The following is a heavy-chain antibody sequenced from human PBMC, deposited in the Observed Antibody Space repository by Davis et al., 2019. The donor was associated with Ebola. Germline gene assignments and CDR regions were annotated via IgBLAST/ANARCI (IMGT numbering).Heavy chain of an antibody. V-gene: IGHV1-2*02. CDR3: AREDCTGSRCHQNFDY. J-gene: IGHJ4*02. CDR2: ISPNGGDT. D-gene: IGHD2-8*02. CDR1: GFTLTDYY. Sequence: ASVKVSCKAFGFTLTDYYMHWVRQAPGQGLEYVGWISPNGGDTNSPQTFQGRVTMTRATSISTAYMELRGLTSDDTAVYYCAREDCTGSRCHQNFDYWGQGTLVTVSS.